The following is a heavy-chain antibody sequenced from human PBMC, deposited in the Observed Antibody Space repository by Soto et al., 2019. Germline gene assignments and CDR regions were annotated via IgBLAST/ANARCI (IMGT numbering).Heavy chain of an antibody. J-gene: IGHJ6*02. V-gene: IGHV1-69*01. CDR1: GGTFSSYA. CDR3: ARDRSLVAVTTYYYGMYV. CDR2: IIPIFCTA. D-gene: IGHD4-17*01. Sequence: QVQLVQSGAEVKKTGSSVKVSCKASGGTFSSYAISWVRQSPGQGLEWMGGIIPIFCTANYAQKFQGRVTITADEATSTAYMELSSLRSEETAVYYCARDRSLVAVTTYYYGMYVWGQGPTVTVSS.